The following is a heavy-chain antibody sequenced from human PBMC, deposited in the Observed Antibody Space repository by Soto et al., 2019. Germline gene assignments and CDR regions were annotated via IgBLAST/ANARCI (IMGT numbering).Heavy chain of an antibody. CDR3: LRVDWNAAGS. J-gene: IGHJ5*02. CDR1: GDSVSSPRAT. Sequence: SQTLSLTCAISGDSVSSPRATWEWIRQSPSGGLEWLGRTRYTSKWSYEYALSVKGRITISPDTSKNHFSLQLDSVTPEDTAVYYSLRVDWNAAGSWGQGTLLTVCS. V-gene: IGHV6-1*01. D-gene: IGHD1-1*01. CDR2: TRYTSKWSY.